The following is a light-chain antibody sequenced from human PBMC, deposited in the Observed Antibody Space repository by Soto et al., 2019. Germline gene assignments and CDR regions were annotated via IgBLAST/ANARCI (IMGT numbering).Light chain of an antibody. CDR2: DVN. Sequence: QPVLTQPASVSGSPGQSIAISCTGTSSDVGAYDFVTWYQQHPGKAPKVMIYDVNNRPSGVSNRFFGSKSGNTASLTISGLQAEDEADYYCSSYTTSRSVVFGGGTKVTVL. J-gene: IGLJ2*01. CDR1: SSDVGAYDF. CDR3: SSYTTSRSVV. V-gene: IGLV2-14*01.